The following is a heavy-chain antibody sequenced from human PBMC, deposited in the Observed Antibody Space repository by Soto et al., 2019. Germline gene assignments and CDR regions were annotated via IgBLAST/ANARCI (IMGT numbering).Heavy chain of an antibody. Sequence: SETLSLTCTVSGASISGFYWSWIRKSAGKGLEWIGRIYATGTTAYNPSLKSRVMMSVDTSKKQFSLKLRSVTAADTAVYYCVRDGTKTLRDWFDPWGQGISVTVSS. J-gene: IGHJ5*02. CDR2: IYATGTT. CDR3: VRDGTKTLRDWFDP. D-gene: IGHD1-1*01. V-gene: IGHV4-4*07. CDR1: GASISGFY.